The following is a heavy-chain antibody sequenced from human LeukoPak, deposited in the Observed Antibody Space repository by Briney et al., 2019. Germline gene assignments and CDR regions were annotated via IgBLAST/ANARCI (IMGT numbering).Heavy chain of an antibody. V-gene: IGHV3-30-3*01. Sequence: QAGGSLRLSCAASGFTFSSYAMHWVRQAPGKGLEWVAVISYDGSNKYYADSVKGRFTISRDNSKNTLYLEMNSLRAEDTAVYYCARGDCSSTSCHREFFDYWGQGTLVTVSS. CDR2: ISYDGSNK. J-gene: IGHJ4*02. CDR3: ARGDCSSTSCHREFFDY. D-gene: IGHD2-2*01. CDR1: GFTFSSYA.